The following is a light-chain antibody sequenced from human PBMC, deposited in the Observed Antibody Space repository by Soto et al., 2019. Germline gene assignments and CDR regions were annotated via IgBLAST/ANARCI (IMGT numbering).Light chain of an antibody. V-gene: IGKV1-39*01. CDR1: QSISSY. J-gene: IGKJ1*01. CDR3: QQSYSTHTWT. CDR2: AAS. Sequence: DLQMTQSPSSLSASVGDRVTITCRASQSISSYLNWYQQKPGKAPKLLIYAASSLQSGVPSRFSGSGSGTDFTLTISSLQPEDFAAYYCQQSYSTHTWTFGQGTKVEI.